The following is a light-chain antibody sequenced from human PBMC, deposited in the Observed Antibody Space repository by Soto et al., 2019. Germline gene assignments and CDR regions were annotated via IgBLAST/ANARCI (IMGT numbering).Light chain of an antibody. CDR1: SSDVGGYNY. CDR3: SSDAGSNGV. V-gene: IGLV2-8*01. J-gene: IGLJ1*01. Sequence: QSALTQPPSASGSPGQSVTISCTGTSSDVGGYNYVSWYQQHPGKAPKLMIYEVSKRPSGVPDRFSGSKSGNTASLTVSGLQDEDEADYYCSSDAGSNGVFGTGTKLTVL. CDR2: EVS.